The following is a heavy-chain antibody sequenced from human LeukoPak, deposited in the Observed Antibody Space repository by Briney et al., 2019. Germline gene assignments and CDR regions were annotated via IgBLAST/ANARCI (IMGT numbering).Heavy chain of an antibody. J-gene: IGHJ4*02. D-gene: IGHD3-22*01. CDR3: AREGIDSRGYLSGVDY. V-gene: IGHV4-4*07. CDR1: GASISSYY. Sequence: SETLSLTCTVSGASISSYYWSWIRQPAGKGLEWIGRIYTSGSTNYNPSLRSRVTMSVDTSKNQFSLELSSVTAADTAVYYCAREGIDSRGYLSGVDYWGQGTLVTVSS. CDR2: IYTSGST.